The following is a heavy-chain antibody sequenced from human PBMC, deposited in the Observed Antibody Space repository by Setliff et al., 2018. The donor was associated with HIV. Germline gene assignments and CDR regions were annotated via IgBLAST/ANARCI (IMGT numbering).Heavy chain of an antibody. D-gene: IGHD1-26*01. V-gene: IGHV4-39*07. Sequence: KPSETLSLTCSVSGGPITTSTYYWGWLRQPPGNGLAWIGNIYQSGTTYYNSSLTSRVTMSVDTSKNQFSLKLNSVTAADTAVYYCEAATVGETGYYGIDVWGPGTTVTVSS. CDR3: EAATVGETGYYGIDV. J-gene: IGHJ6*02. CDR2: IYQSGTT. CDR1: GGPITTSTYY.